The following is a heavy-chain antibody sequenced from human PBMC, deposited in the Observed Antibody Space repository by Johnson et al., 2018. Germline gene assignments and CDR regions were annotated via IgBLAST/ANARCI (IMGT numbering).Heavy chain of an antibody. CDR2: ISYDGSNK. D-gene: IGHD3-9*01. V-gene: IGHV3-30*18. J-gene: IGHJ6*03. CDR3: ANEYDPLRYFDWPLYGYMDV. Sequence: QVQLVESGGGVVQPGRSLRLSCAASGFTFSSYGMHWVRQAPGKGLEWVAVISYDGSNKYYADSVKGRFTISRDNSRTTLYLQMNSLRAEDTAVYYCANEYDPLRYFDWPLYGYMDVWGKGTTVTVSS. CDR1: GFTFSSYG.